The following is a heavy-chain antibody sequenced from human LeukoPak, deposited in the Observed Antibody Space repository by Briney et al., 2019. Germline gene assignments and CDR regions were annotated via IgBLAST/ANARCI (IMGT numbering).Heavy chain of an antibody. CDR3: ITMNY. Sequence: GGSLRLSCAASGFTFSSYSMNWVRQAPGKGLEWVANIKEDGSEKYYVDSVKGRFTISRDNAKNSLYLQMNNLRAEDTAVYFCITMNYWGQGTLVTVSS. J-gene: IGHJ4*02. CDR1: GFTFSSYS. CDR2: IKEDGSEK. D-gene: IGHD3-22*01. V-gene: IGHV3-7*01.